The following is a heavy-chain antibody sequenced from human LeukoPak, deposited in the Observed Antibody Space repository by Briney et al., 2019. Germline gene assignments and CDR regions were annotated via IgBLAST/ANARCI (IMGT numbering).Heavy chain of an antibody. V-gene: IGHV4-59*01. CDR3: ARDSGTWGTTTGTTGGAFDI. D-gene: IGHD1-1*01. J-gene: IGHJ3*02. CDR2: IYNSGSA. Sequence: SETLSLTCTVSGGSISSDYWSWIRQPPGKGLEWIGYIYNSGSAVYNPSLKSRVAISVDTSKNQFSLKLSSVTAADTAVYYCARDSGTWGTTTGTTGGAFDIWGQGTMVTVSS. CDR1: GGSISSDY.